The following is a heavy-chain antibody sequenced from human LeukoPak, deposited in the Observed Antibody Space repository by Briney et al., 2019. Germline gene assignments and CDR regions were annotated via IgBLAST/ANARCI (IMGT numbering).Heavy chain of an antibody. Sequence: PSETLSLTCAVYGGSFSGYHWSWIRQPPGKGLEWIGEINHSGSTNYNPSLKSRVTISVDTSKNQFSLKLSSVTAADTAVYYCARAQDYVWGSYRYTLDYWGQGTLVTVSS. V-gene: IGHV4-34*01. D-gene: IGHD3-16*02. CDR1: GGSFSGYH. CDR3: ARAQDYVWGSYRYTLDY. CDR2: INHSGST. J-gene: IGHJ4*02.